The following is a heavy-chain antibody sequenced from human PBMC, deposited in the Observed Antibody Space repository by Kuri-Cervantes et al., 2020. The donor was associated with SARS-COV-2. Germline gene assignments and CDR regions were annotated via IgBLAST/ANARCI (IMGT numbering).Heavy chain of an antibody. Sequence: GGSVRLSCAASGFTFSSYAMSWVRQAPGKGLEWVSAISGSGGSTYYADSVKGRFTISRDNSKNTLYLQMNSLRAEDTAVYYCAKDWLPDDAFDIWGQGTMVTVSS. CDR3: AKDWLPDDAFDI. J-gene: IGHJ3*02. CDR1: GFTFSSYA. CDR2: ISGSGGST. D-gene: IGHD6-19*01. V-gene: IGHV3-23*01.